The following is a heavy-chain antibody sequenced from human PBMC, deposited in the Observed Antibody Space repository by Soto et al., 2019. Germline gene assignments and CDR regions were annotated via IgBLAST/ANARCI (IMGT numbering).Heavy chain of an antibody. CDR3: TTDSHLSTTLVRLDF. J-gene: IGHJ4*01. Sequence: EVQLVESGGGLVKPGGTLRLSCAASGFTISDVWLNWVRQAPGKGLEWVGRIKSRVDGGTTDFAAPVRGRFAISRDESQNTVYLEINSLQIEDTAVYYCTTDSHLSTTLVRLDFWGHGTLVTVSS. CDR1: GFTISDVW. V-gene: IGHV3-15*07. D-gene: IGHD2-8*02. CDR2: IKSRVDGGTT.